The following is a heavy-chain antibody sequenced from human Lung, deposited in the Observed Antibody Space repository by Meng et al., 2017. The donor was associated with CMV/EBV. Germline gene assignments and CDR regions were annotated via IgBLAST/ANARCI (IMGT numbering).Heavy chain of an antibody. V-gene: IGHV1-69*04. CDR2: VIPMAGIEGGVA. J-gene: IGHJ5*02. D-gene: IGHD1-26*01. CDR1: RGTVLPYT. Sequence: SXXVSRQASRGTVLPYTVSWVRQAPGQGLEWMGRVIPMAGIEGGVANNAQKFRGRVTIPADQYTGTAYMELSSLRSEDTAIYYCARDKNSYPCRWFDPGXRGTXVTVSS. CDR3: ARDKNSYPCRWFDP.